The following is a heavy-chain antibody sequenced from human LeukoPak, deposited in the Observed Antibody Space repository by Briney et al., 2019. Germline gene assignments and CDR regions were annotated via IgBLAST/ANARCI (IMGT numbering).Heavy chain of an antibody. V-gene: IGHV3-30-3*01. CDR3: ARAGEVWFGEFPVY. J-gene: IGHJ4*02. CDR2: ISYDGSNK. D-gene: IGHD3-10*01. CDR1: GFTFSSYA. Sequence: GRSLRLSCAASGFTFSSYAMHWVRQAPGKGLEWVAVISYDGSNKYYADSVKGRFTISRDNSKNTLYLQMNSLRAEDTAVYYCARAGEVWFGEFPVYWGQGTLVTVSS.